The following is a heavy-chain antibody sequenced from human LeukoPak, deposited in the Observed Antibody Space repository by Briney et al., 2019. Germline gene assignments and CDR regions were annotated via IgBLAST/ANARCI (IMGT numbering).Heavy chain of an antibody. CDR2: IKSKTDGGTT. CDR3: ARAYDSSSYWVYYYYGTDV. V-gene: IGHV3-15*01. CDR1: GFTFSNAW. D-gene: IGHD3-22*01. Sequence: GGSLRLSCAASGFTFSNAWMSWVRQAPGKGLEWVGRIKSKTDGGTTDYAAPVKGRFTISRDNSKNTIYLQMNSLRAEDTAVYYCARAYDSSSYWVYYYYGTDVWGQGTTVTVSS. J-gene: IGHJ6*02.